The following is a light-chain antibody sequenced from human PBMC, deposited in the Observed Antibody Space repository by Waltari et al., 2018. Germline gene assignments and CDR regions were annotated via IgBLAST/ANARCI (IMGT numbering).Light chain of an antibody. CDR2: EVT. V-gene: IGLV2-23*02. J-gene: IGLJ3*02. Sequence: QSALTQPASVSGSPSQSITISCTGSSSDVGSYNLVPWYQQHPGKAPKLMIYEVTKRPLAVSDRFSGSKSGNTASLTISGLQAEDEADYYCCAYEGSDSWVFGGGTKLTVL. CDR1: SSDVGSYNL. CDR3: CAYEGSDSWV.